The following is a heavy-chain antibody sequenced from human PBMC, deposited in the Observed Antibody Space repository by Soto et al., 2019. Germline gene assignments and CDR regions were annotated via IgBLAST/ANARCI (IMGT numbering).Heavy chain of an antibody. CDR3: ARHLPRMNIMTGYYRYFFDH. CDR2: IYFTGTT. D-gene: IGHD3-9*01. CDR1: GDSISTYY. V-gene: IGHV4-59*08. J-gene: IGHJ4*02. Sequence: PSETLSLTCTVSGDSISTYYWSWIRQPPGKGLEWIGYIYFTGTTNYNPSLQSRVTISIATSKTQFSLKLSSVTAADTAVYYCARHLPRMNIMTGYYRYFFDHWGQGTPVTVSS.